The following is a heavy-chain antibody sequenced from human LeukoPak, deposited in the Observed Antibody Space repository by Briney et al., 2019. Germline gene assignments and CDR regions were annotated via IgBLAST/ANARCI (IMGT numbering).Heavy chain of an antibody. CDR3: AKEKAYYDILTGYYNNYFDY. J-gene: IGHJ4*02. Sequence: GGSLRLSCTTSGFTFGDYLITWVRQAPGKGLEWVAFIRYDGSNKYYADSVKGRFTISRDNSKNTLYLQMNSLRAEDTAVYYCAKEKAYYDILTGYYNNYFDYWGQGTLVTVSS. D-gene: IGHD3-9*01. CDR2: IRYDGSNK. V-gene: IGHV3-30*02. CDR1: GFTFGDYL.